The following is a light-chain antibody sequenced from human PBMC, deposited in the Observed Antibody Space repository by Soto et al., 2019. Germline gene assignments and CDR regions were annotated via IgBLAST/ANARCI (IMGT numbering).Light chain of an antibody. CDR3: QSYDSSLSGYVV. Sequence: QSVLTQPPSVSGAPGQRVTISCTGSSSNIGAGYDVHWYQQLPGTAPKLLIHGNSNRPSGVPDRLSGSKSGTSASLAITGLQAEDEAEYYCQSYDSSLSGYVVFGGGTKVTVL. V-gene: IGLV1-40*01. CDR1: SSNIGAGYD. J-gene: IGLJ2*01. CDR2: GNS.